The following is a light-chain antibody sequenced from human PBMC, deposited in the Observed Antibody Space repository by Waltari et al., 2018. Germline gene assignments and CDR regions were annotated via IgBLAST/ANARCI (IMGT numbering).Light chain of an antibody. CDR1: QSVSSD. CDR2: GVS. J-gene: IGKJ2*01. CDR3: QQYNRWPYA. V-gene: IGKV3D-15*01. Sequence: EILMTQSPVTLSVYPGERATLSCRASQSVSSDLAWYQQKPGQAPRLLMYGVSVRATGIPARFRGSGSGTEFTLTISSMQSEDFAVYYCQQYNRWPYAFGQGTKLE.